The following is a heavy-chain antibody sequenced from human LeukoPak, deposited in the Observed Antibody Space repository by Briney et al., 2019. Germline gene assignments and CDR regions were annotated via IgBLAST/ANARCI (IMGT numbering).Heavy chain of an antibody. V-gene: IGHV3-48*03. Sequence: GGSLRLPCAPSGFTLSSYEVNWVRQVPGKGLEWVSYISSSGGTIFYADSVKGRFTMSRDNAKNSLYLQMNSLRAEDTAVYYCAREVDYGGNVNYFDYWGQGTLVTVSS. J-gene: IGHJ4*02. CDR3: AREVDYGGNVNYFDY. CDR1: GFTLSSYE. CDR2: ISSSGGTI. D-gene: IGHD4-23*01.